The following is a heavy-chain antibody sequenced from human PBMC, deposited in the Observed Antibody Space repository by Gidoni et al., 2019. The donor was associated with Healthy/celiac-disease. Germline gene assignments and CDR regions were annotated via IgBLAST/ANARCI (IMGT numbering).Heavy chain of an antibody. CDR2: IISIFGTA. D-gene: IGHD2-21*01. J-gene: IGHJ4*02. Sequence: QVQLVQSGAEVKKPGSSVEVCCKASGGTFSSYAISWVRPDPGQWLEWMGGIISIFGTANYAQKFKGRVTITTDESTSTAYRELSSLRSEDTAVYYCARDMPAGDSPGFDYWGQGTLVTVSS. V-gene: IGHV1-69*01. CDR1: GGTFSSYA. CDR3: ARDMPAGDSPGFDY.